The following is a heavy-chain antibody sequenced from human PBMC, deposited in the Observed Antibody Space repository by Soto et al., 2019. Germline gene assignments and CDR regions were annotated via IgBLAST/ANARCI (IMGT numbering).Heavy chain of an antibody. Sequence: SETLSLTCTVSGGSISSYYWSWIRQPPGKGLEWIGYIYYSGSTNYNPSLKSRVTISVDTSKNQFSLKLSSVTAADTAVYYCARTWFGELLFDYWGQGTLVNVSS. CDR1: GGSISSYY. CDR2: IYYSGST. CDR3: ARTWFGELLFDY. D-gene: IGHD3-10*01. V-gene: IGHV4-59*01. J-gene: IGHJ4*02.